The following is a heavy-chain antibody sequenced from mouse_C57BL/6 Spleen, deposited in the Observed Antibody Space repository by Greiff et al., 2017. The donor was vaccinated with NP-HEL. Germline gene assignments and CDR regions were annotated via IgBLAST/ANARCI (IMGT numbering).Heavy chain of an antibody. J-gene: IGHJ3*01. CDR1: GFTFTDYY. V-gene: IGHV7-3*01. CDR3: ARYLPQDGFAY. D-gene: IGHD5-5*01. Sequence: VQLKESGGGLVQPGGSLSLSCAASGFTFTDYYMSWVRQPPGKALEWLGFIRNKANGYTTEYSASVKGRFTISRDNSESILYLQMNALRAEDSATYYCARYLPQDGFAYWGQGTLVTVSA. CDR2: IRNKANGYTT.